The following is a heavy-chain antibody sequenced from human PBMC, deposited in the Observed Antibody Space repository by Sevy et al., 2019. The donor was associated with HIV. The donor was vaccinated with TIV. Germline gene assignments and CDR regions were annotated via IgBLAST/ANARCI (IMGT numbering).Heavy chain of an antibody. V-gene: IGHV3-30-3*01. CDR3: ARGLRFLEWLLSREDTLDY. J-gene: IGHJ4*02. Sequence: GGYLRLSCAASGFTFSSYAMHWVRQAPGKGLEWVAVISYDGSNKYYADSVKGRFTISRDNSKNTLYLQMNSLRAEDTAVYYCARGLRFLEWLLSREDTLDYWGQGTLVTVSS. CDR2: ISYDGSNK. D-gene: IGHD3-3*01. CDR1: GFTFSSYA.